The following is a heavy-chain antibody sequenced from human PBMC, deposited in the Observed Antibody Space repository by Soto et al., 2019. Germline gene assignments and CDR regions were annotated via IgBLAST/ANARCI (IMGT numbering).Heavy chain of an antibody. J-gene: IGHJ6*03. D-gene: IGHD2-2*01. CDR2: INHSGST. Sequence: SETLSLTCAVYGGSFSGYYWSWIRQPPGKGLEWIGEINHSGSTNYNPSLKSRVTISVDTSKNQFSLKLSSVTAADTAVYYCASLGLPAAREDYYYYYYMDVWGKGTTVTVSS. V-gene: IGHV4-34*01. CDR3: ASLGLPAAREDYYYYYYMDV. CDR1: GGSFSGYY.